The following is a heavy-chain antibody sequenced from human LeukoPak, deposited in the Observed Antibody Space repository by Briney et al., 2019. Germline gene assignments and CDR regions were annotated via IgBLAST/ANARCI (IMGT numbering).Heavy chain of an antibody. CDR3: ARASISGSYDWFDP. CDR2: INAGNGNT. CDR1: GYTFTSYA. Sequence: ASVKVSCKASGYTFTSYAMHWVRQAPGQRLEWMGWINAGNGNTKYSQKFQGRVTITRDTSTSTAYMELRSLRSDDTAVYYCARASISGSYDWFDPWGQGTLVTVSS. D-gene: IGHD1-26*01. J-gene: IGHJ5*02. V-gene: IGHV1-3*01.